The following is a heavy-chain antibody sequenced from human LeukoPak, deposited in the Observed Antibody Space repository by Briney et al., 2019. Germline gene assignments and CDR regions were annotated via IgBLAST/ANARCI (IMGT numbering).Heavy chain of an antibody. Sequence: GGSLRLACAASGFTLSSYAMSWVRQAPTKGLEWVSGISSSGDSTYYADSVKGRFTISRDNSRGTMYLQMSSLRAEDTAVYYCAKSGPYCSSTTCNYFDYWGQGTLVTVSS. CDR1: GFTLSSYA. J-gene: IGHJ4*02. CDR3: AKSGPYCSSTTCNYFDY. D-gene: IGHD2-2*01. V-gene: IGHV3-23*01. CDR2: ISSSGDST.